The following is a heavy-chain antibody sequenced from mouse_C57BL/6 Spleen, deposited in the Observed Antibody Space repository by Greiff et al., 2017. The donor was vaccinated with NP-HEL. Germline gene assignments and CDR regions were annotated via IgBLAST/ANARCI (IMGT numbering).Heavy chain of an antibody. CDR1: GYSITSGYY. Sequence: ESGPGLVKPSQSLSLTCSVTGYSITSGYYWNWIRQFPGNKLEWMGYISYDGSNNYNPSLKNRISITRDTSKNQFFLKLNSVTTEDTATYYCTLDSSGTGFAYWGQGTLVTVSA. CDR2: ISYDGSN. V-gene: IGHV3-6*01. D-gene: IGHD3-2*02. CDR3: TLDSSGTGFAY. J-gene: IGHJ3*01.